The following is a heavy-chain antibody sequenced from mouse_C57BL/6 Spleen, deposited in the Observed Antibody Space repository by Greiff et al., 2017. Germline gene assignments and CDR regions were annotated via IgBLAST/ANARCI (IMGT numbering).Heavy chain of an antibody. CDR2: IYPGSGST. Sequence: VQLQQPGAELVKPGASVKMSCKASGYTFTSYWITWVKKRPGQGLEWIGDIYPGSGSTYYNEKFKSKATLNVDTSSSTSYMQLSSLTSEDSAVYYCARDWGWYFDVWGTGTTVTVSS. CDR1: GYTFTSYW. D-gene: IGHD4-1*01. V-gene: IGHV1-55*01. CDR3: ARDWGWYFDV. J-gene: IGHJ1*03.